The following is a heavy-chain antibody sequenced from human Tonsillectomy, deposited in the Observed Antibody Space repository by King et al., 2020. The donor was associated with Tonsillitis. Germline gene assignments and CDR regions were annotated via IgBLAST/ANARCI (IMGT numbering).Heavy chain of an antibody. D-gene: IGHD2-8*01. J-gene: IGHJ4*02. V-gene: IGHV1-46*01. CDR2: INPSGGST. Sequence: MHWVRQAPGQGLEWMGIINPSGGSTSYAQKFQGRVTMTRDTSTSTVYMELSSLRSEDTAVYYCARGWLMVAHFDYWCQVTLVTDSS. CDR3: ARGWLMVAHFDY.